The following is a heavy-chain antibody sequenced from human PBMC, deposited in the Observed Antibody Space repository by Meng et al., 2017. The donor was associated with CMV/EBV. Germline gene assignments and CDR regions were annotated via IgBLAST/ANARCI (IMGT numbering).Heavy chain of an antibody. D-gene: IGHD1-26*01. CDR1: GGSISSSSYY. V-gene: IGHV4-39*07. CDR3: ASIVGAQDY. CDR2: IYYSGST. Sequence: QLQLQDAGPGLVKPSETLSLTCTVSGGSISSSSYYWGWIRQPPGKGLEWIGSIYYSGSTYYNPSLKSRVTISVDTSKNQFSLKLSSVTAADTAVYYCASIVGAQDYWGQGTLVTVSS. J-gene: IGHJ4*02.